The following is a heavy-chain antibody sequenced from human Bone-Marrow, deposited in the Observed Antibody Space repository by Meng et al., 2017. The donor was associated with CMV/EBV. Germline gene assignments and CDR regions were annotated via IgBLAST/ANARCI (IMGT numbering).Heavy chain of an antibody. D-gene: IGHD4-17*01. CDR2: ISRSGSSM. J-gene: IGHJ4*02. Sequence: GGSLRLSCAASGFTFSDYYLSWMRQAPGKGLEWVSYISRSGSSMYYADSVKGRFTISRDNAKNSLYLQMNSLRAEDTAVYYCASDGKTVDYWGQGTLVTVPS. V-gene: IGHV3-11*04. CDR3: ASDGKTVDY. CDR1: GFTFSDYY.